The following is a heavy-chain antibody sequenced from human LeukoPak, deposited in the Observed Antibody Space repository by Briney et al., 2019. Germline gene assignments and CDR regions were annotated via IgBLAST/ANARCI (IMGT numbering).Heavy chain of an antibody. J-gene: IGHJ4*02. CDR3: ARHIPLQWPFDH. D-gene: IGHD6-19*01. V-gene: IGHV4-39*01. CDR1: GGSISNSNYF. CDR2: VYESGTT. Sequence: SETLSLTCTVSGGSISNSNYFWAWLRQTPEEGLEWIGTVYESGTTYYTPSLKSRLTVSVDTSKNQFSLRLDSVTAADTAVYYCARHIPLQWPFDHWGQGTLVTVSS.